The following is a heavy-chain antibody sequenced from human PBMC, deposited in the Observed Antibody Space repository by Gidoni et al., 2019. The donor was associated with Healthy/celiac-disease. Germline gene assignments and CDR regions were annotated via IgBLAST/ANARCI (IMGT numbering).Heavy chain of an antibody. J-gene: IGHJ3*02. CDR2: IGTAGDT. CDR1: GFTFSSYD. CDR3: AREADTYYYDNGAFDI. V-gene: IGHV3-13*01. D-gene: IGHD3-22*01. Sequence: EVQLVESGGGLVQPGGSLRLSCAAPGFTFSSYDMHWVRQATGKGLEWVSAIGTAGDTYYPGSVKGRFTISRENAKNSLYLQMNSLRAGDTAVYYCAREADTYYYDNGAFDIWGQGTMVTVSS.